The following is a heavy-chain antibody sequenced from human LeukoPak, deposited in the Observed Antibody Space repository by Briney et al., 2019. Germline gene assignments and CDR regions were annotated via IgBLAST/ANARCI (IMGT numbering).Heavy chain of an antibody. CDR1: GYTFTSYD. J-gene: IGHJ4*02. Sequence: ASVKVSCKASGYTFTSYDISWVRQAPGQGLEWMGWISAYNGNTNYAQKLQGRVTMTTDTSTSTAYMELRSLRSDDTAVYYCARSFLLTTLYYFDYWGQGTLVTVSS. CDR2: ISAYNGNT. CDR3: ARSFLLTTLYYFDY. V-gene: IGHV1-18*01. D-gene: IGHD4-11*01.